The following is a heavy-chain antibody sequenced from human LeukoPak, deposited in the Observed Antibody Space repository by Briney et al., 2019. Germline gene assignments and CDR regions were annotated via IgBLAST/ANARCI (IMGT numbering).Heavy chain of an antibody. J-gene: IGHJ4*02. V-gene: IGHV3-23*01. CDR1: GFTFGSYA. CDR2: ISNSGGRT. Sequence: GRSLRLSCAASGFTFGSYAMSWVRQAPGKGLEWVSSISNSGGRTFYTDSVKGRFTISRDNSNNTLYLQTKSLRAEGTAVYYCAKGSYCSSTSCLYFNYWGQGTLVTVSS. D-gene: IGHD2-2*01. CDR3: AKGSYCSSTSCLYFNY.